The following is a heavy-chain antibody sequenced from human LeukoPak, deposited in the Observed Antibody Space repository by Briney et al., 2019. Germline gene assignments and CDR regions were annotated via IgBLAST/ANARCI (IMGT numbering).Heavy chain of an antibody. D-gene: IGHD3-16*02. CDR2: IYYSGST. V-gene: IGHV4-61*08. CDR1: GGSISSGDYY. CDR3: ARAQVDYDYVWGSYRYSVSRFDY. J-gene: IGHJ4*02. Sequence: PSQTLSLTCTVSGGSISSGDYYWSWIRQPPGKGLGWIGYIYYSGSTNYNPSLKSRATISVDTSKNQFSLTMSSVTAADTAVYYWARAQVDYDYVWGSYRYSVSRFDYWGQGTLVTVS.